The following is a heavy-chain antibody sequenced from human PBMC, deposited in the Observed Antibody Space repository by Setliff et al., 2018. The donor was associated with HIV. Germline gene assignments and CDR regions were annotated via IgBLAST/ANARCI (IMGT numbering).Heavy chain of an antibody. D-gene: IGHD2-15*01. V-gene: IGHV1-69*04. CDR1: GYTFTSYA. CDR3: ARDFHVLGYCSADSCPYDASDV. J-gene: IGHJ3*01. CDR2: IISILGTP. Sequence: SVKVSCKASGYTFTSYAVNWVRQAPGQGLEWMGRIISILGTPNYSHKFQGRVTITADKSTTTTYMELSSLRSDDTAIYYCARDFHVLGYCSADSCPYDASDVWGQGTMVTVSS.